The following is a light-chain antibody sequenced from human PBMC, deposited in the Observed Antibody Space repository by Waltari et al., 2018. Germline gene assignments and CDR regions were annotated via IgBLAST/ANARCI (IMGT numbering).Light chain of an antibody. Sequence: DIHMTQSPSTLSASVGDRVTIRCRASQSIGGGLAWYQQKPGKAPELLIYEASSLQSGVPSRFSGSGSGTEFILTIGSLQPDDFATYYCQQYHSYPRTFGQGTKVEI. J-gene: IGKJ1*01. CDR2: EAS. CDR1: QSIGGG. V-gene: IGKV1-5*03. CDR3: QQYHSYPRT.